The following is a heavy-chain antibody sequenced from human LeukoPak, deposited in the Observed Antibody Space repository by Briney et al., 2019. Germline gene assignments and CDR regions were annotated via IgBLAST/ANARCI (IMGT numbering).Heavy chain of an antibody. J-gene: IGHJ5*02. V-gene: IGHV4-39*01. Sequence: PSETLSLTCTVSGGSISSSSYYWGWIRQPPGKGLEWIGSIYYSGSTYYNPSLKSRVTISVDTSKNQFSLKLSSVTAADTAVYYCARGHYRYNWFDPWGQGTLVTVSS. CDR1: GGSISSSSYY. CDR2: IYYSGST. D-gene: IGHD1-26*01. CDR3: ARGHYRYNWFDP.